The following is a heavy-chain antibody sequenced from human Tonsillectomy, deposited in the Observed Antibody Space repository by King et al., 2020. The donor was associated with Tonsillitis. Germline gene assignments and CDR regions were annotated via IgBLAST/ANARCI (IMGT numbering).Heavy chain of an antibody. CDR2: ISYDGSNK. CDR1: GFTFSSYA. D-gene: IGHD2-8*01. Sequence: VQLVESGGGVVQPGRSLRLSCAASGFTFSSYAMHWVRQAPGKGLEWVAVISYDGSNKYYADSVKGRFTISRDNSKNTLYLQMNSLRAEDTAVYYCAGDGVDHGGFDYWGQGTLVTVSS. CDR3: AGDGVDHGGFDY. V-gene: IGHV3-30*04. J-gene: IGHJ4*02.